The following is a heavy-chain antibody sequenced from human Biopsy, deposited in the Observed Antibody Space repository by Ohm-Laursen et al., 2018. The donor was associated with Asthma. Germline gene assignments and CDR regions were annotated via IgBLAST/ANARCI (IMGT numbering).Heavy chain of an antibody. V-gene: IGHV1-24*01. CDR1: GYSLTDLS. J-gene: IGHJ4*02. CDR3: ASDFPKDYVRYNFQF. D-gene: IGHD4-17*01. CDR2: HDHEEGGT. Sequence: SVKVSYKISGYSLTDLSMHWVRQAPGQGLEWMGGHDHEEGGTVNARRFQGRVAMTEDTSTDTAYMELSSLSSDDTAVYYCASDFPKDYVRYNFQFWGQGTLVTVSS.